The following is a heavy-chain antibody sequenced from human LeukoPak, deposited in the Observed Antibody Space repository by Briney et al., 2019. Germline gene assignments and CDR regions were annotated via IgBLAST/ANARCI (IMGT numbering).Heavy chain of an antibody. CDR2: INNDGSST. V-gene: IGHV3-74*01. J-gene: IGHJ6*03. CDR1: GLIFSSYY. CDR3: ARVARGDYYYYYMDV. Sequence: GGSLRLSYAASGLIFSSYYLNWVHQAPVKCLEWLSRINNDGSSTSYVASVQGRFTISRDNAKTTLYLQMNSLSAEATALYYCARVARGDYYYYYMDVWGKGTTVTVSS. D-gene: IGHD3-10*01.